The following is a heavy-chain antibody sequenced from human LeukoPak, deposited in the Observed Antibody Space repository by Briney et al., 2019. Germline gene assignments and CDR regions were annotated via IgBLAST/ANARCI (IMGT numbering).Heavy chain of an antibody. D-gene: IGHD3-9*01. J-gene: IGHJ6*02. CDR3: ARVANITTFGMDV. CDR1: GFTFSSYG. CDR2: IWFDGSKK. V-gene: IGHV3-33*01. Sequence: GRSLRLSCAASGFTFSSYGMHWVRQVRQAPGKGPEWVADIWFDGSKKYYSDSVKGRFTISRDNSKNTLYLQMNSLRAEDTAVYYCARVANITTFGMDVWGQGTTVTVSS.